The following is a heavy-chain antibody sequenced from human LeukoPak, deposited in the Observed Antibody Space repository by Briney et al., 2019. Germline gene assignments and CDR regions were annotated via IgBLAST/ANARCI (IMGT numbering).Heavy chain of an antibody. CDR2: INPNSGGT. J-gene: IGHJ4*02. CDR1: GYTFTGYY. CDR3: ARVFVRYSYGLDY. D-gene: IGHD5-18*01. Sequence: GASVKVSCKASGYTFTGYYMHWVRQAPGQGLEWMGRINPNSGGTNYAQKFQGRVTMTRDTSISTAYMGLSRLRSDDTAVYYCARVFVRYSYGLDYWGQGTLVTVSS. V-gene: IGHV1-2*06.